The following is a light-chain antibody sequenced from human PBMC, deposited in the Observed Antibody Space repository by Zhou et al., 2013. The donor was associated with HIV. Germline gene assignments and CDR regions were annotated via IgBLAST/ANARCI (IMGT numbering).Light chain of an antibody. Sequence: EVVLTQSPVTLSLSPGERATLSCRASQSVRNYLAWYQQKCGQAPRLLIYGASTRATGIPARFSGSGSGTDFTLTISSLQPEDFAVYFCQQDYNLPWTFGQGTKVEAK. CDR2: GAS. CDR1: QSVRNY. J-gene: IGKJ1*01. V-gene: IGKV3D-7*01. CDR3: QQDYNLPWT.